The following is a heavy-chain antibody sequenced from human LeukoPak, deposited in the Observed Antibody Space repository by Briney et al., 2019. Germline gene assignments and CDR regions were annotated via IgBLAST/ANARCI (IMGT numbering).Heavy chain of an antibody. V-gene: IGHV4-34*01. D-gene: IGHD3-10*01. CDR1: GGSFSGYY. CDR3: ARGEDDLWFGELHGMDV. J-gene: IGHJ6*02. CDR2: INHSGST. Sequence: PSETLSLTCAVYGGSFSGYYWSWIRHPPGKGLEWIGEINHSGSTNYNPSLKSRVTISVDTSKNQFSLKLSSVTAADTAVYYCARGEDDLWFGELHGMDVWGQGTTVTVSS.